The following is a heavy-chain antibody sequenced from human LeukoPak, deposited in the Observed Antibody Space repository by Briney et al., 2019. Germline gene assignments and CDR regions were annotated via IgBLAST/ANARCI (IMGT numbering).Heavy chain of an antibody. J-gene: IGHJ5*02. Sequence: GGSLRLSCAASGFTFSSYAMSWVRQAPGKGLKWVSTINDNGAAPYYADSVKGRFTISRDNSKNTLYLQMNSLRAEDTAVYYCARDSLGDSSGYYYDASWFDPWGQGTLVTVSS. CDR3: ARDSLGDSSGYYYDASWFDP. D-gene: IGHD3-22*01. V-gene: IGHV3-23*01. CDR1: GFTFSSYA. CDR2: INDNGAAP.